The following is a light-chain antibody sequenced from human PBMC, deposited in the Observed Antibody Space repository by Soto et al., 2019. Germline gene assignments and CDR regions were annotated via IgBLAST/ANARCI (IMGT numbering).Light chain of an antibody. CDR1: SSDIGRYDY. Sequence: QSALTQPASVSGSPGQSITISCTGTSSDIGRYDYVSWYQQFPGKAPKLMIYRVINRPSGVSNRFSGSKSGNTASLTISGLQAEDEADYYCNSYVSTSTLNVFGTGTKVTVL. V-gene: IGLV2-14*03. CDR2: RVI. J-gene: IGLJ1*01. CDR3: NSYVSTSTLNV.